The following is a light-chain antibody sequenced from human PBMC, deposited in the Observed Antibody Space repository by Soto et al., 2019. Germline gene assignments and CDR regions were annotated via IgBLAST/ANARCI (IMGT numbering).Light chain of an antibody. V-gene: IGLV2-8*01. Sequence: QSALTQPPSASGSPGQSVTISCTGTSSDIGDYDYVSWYQQHPGKAPKLVIYEVTQRPSGVPDRFSGSKSGNTASLTVSGLQAEDEADYYCSSYAGSKSYVFGTGTKLTVL. CDR1: SSDIGDYDY. J-gene: IGLJ1*01. CDR2: EVT. CDR3: SSYAGSKSYV.